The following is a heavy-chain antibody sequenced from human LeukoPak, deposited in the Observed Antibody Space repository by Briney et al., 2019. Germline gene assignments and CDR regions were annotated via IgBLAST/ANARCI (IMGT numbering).Heavy chain of an antibody. J-gene: IGHJ5*01. CDR3: ASGFDSVVVRLYHWLDS. CDR1: GLTFSNNA. CDR2: ISGSGGDT. D-gene: IGHD2-15*01. V-gene: IGHV3-23*01. Sequence: PGGSLRLSCAASGLTFSNNAMTWVRQAPGKGLEWVSSISGSGGDTYYADSVQGRFAISRDNSRTTLYLQMNSLRAEDTAIYYCASGFDSVVVRLYHWLDSWGQGTLVTVSS.